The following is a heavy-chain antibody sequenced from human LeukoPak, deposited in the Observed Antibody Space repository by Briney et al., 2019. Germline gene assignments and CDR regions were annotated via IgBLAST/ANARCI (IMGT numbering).Heavy chain of an antibody. D-gene: IGHD6-19*01. CDR3: ARAAVAGGYYYYYMDV. CDR2: IIPIFGTA. Sequence: GASVKVSCKASGGTFSSYAISWVRQAPGQGLEWMGGIIPIFGTANYAQKFQGRVTIATGESTSTAYMELSSLRSEDTAVYYCARAAVAGGYYYYYMDVWGKGTTVTVSS. J-gene: IGHJ6*03. V-gene: IGHV1-69*05. CDR1: GGTFSSYA.